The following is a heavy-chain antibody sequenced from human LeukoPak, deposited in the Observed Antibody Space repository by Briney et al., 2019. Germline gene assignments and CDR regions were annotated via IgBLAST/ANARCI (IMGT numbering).Heavy chain of an antibody. D-gene: IGHD2-15*01. CDR3: ARPRLEYCSGGSCFDAFDI. V-gene: IGHV3-64*01. CDR2: ISSNGGST. J-gene: IGHJ3*02. Sequence: GGSLRLSCAASGFTFSSYAMHWVRQAPGKGLEYVSAISSNGGSTYYANSVKGRFTISRDNSKNTLFLQMNSLTAEDTAIYSCARPRLEYCSGGSCFDAFDIWGQGTMVTVSS. CDR1: GFTFSSYA.